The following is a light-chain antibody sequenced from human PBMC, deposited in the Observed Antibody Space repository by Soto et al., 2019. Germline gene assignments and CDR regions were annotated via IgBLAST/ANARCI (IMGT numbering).Light chain of an antibody. V-gene: IGKV3-20*01. Sequence: EIVLTQSPGTLSLSPGERATLSCRASQSVSSSFLAWYQQKPGQAPRLLIYGASSRATGLPDRFSGSGSATDFILTISRLEPEDFSVYYCQQYGSSPGYTFGQGTKLEIK. J-gene: IGKJ2*01. CDR2: GAS. CDR3: QQYGSSPGYT. CDR1: QSVSSSF.